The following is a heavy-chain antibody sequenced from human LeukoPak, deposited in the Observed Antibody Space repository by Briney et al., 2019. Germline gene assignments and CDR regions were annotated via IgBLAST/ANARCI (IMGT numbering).Heavy chain of an antibody. J-gene: IGHJ5*02. CDR1: GGSISSGGYS. Sequence: SQTLSLTCTVSGGSISSGGYSWSWIRQHPGKGLEWIGYIYYTGSTNYNPSLKSRVTITVDTSKNQFSLKLSSVTAADTAVYFCARASGGYYNNWFDPWGQGTLVTVSS. CDR2: IYYTGST. D-gene: IGHD3-22*01. V-gene: IGHV4-31*03. CDR3: ARASGGYYNNWFDP.